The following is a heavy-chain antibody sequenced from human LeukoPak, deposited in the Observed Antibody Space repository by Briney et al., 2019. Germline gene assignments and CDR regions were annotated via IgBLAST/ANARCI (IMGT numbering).Heavy chain of an antibody. J-gene: IGHJ4*02. Sequence: GGSLRLSCAASGFTFDDYAMHWVRQAPGKGLEWVSLISWDGGSTYYADSVKGRFTISRDDAKNLVFLQMNSLRVEDTAVYYCARDGAAGGFDYWGQGILVTVSS. CDR2: ISWDGGST. V-gene: IGHV3-43D*03. CDR3: ARDGAAGGFDY. D-gene: IGHD3-16*01. CDR1: GFTFDDYA.